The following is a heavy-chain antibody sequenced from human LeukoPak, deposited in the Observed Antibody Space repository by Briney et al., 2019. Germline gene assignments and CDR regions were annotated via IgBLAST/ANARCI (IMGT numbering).Heavy chain of an antibody. J-gene: IGHJ4*02. Sequence: GGSLRLSCAASGFTFSSYAMSWVRQAPGKGLEGVSAMSGSGGTTYYADSVKGGLNISRDNSKNRLYLQMNRLRAEDTAVYYCAKDRGMFLVGYLDYWGQGTLVTVSS. D-gene: IGHD2-15*01. V-gene: IGHV3-23*01. CDR1: GFTFSSYA. CDR2: MSGSGGTT. CDR3: AKDRGMFLVGYLDY.